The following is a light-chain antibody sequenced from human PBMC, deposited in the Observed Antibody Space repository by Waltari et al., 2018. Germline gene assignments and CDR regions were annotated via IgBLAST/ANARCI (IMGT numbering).Light chain of an antibody. CDR1: SSDVGGYNY. Sequence: QSALTQPASVSGSPGQSITISCTGTSSDVGGYNYVSWYQQHPGKAPKLMIYEVSNRPSGVSKRFSGSKSDNTASLTISGLQAEDEADYYCSSYTSSSTRVFGGGTKLTVL. CDR3: SSYTSSSTRV. CDR2: EVS. V-gene: IGLV2-14*01. J-gene: IGLJ2*01.